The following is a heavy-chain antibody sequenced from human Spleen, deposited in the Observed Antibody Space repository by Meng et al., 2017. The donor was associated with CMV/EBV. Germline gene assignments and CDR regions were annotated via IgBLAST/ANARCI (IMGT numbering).Heavy chain of an antibody. D-gene: IGHD1-14*01. Sequence: GESLKISCAASGFTFSSYAMSWVRQAPGKGLEWVSAISGSGGSTYYADSVKGRFTISRDNSKNTLYLQMNRLRAEDTAVYYCAKGTGRLYYYYYGMDVWGQGTTVTVSS. V-gene: IGHV3-23*01. CDR2: ISGSGGST. CDR3: AKGTGRLYYYYYGMDV. CDR1: GFTFSSYA. J-gene: IGHJ6*02.